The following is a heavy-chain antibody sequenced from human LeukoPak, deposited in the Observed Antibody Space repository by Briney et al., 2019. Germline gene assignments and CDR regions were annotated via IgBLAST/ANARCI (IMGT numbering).Heavy chain of an antibody. CDR2: IHYSGST. Sequence: SETLSLTCTVSGGSISSSYWNWIRQPPGRGLEWIGDIHYSGSTNYNPSLKSRVTISVDTSKNQFSLKLSSVTAADTAVYYCARLLRGYSYGQDYWGQGTLVTVSS. J-gene: IGHJ4*02. V-gene: IGHV4-59*08. CDR3: ARLLRGYSYGQDY. CDR1: GGSISSSY. D-gene: IGHD5-18*01.